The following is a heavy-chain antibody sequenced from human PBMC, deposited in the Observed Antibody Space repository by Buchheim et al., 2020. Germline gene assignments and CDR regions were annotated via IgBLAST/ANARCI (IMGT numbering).Heavy chain of an antibody. Sequence: EVQLVESGGGLVQPGGSLRLSCAASGFTFSSYSMNWVRQAPGKGLEWVSYISSSSSTIYYADSVKGRFTISRDNAKNSLYLQMNSLRAEDTAVYYCASNFYGDYDYYYYGMDVWGQGTT. J-gene: IGHJ6*02. CDR2: ISSSSSTI. CDR3: ASNFYGDYDYYYYGMDV. CDR1: GFTFSSYS. D-gene: IGHD4-17*01. V-gene: IGHV3-48*01.